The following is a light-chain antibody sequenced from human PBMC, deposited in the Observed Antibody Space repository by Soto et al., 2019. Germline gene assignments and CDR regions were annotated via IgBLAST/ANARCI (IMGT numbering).Light chain of an antibody. CDR3: QQFNDYPLT. V-gene: IGKV1-9*01. CDR1: QAISSY. CDR2: GAS. J-gene: IGKJ4*01. Sequence: DIQLPQSPSFLSAPVGDRVTITCRASQAISSYLAWYPQKPGKPPKLLPYGASTLQSDVPSRFSGSGSGTELTLTVSSLQAEESASYDCQQFNDYPLTFGGGTKVEIK.